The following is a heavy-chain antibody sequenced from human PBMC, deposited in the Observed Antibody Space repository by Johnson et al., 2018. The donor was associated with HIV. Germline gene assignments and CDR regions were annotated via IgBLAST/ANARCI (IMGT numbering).Heavy chain of an antibody. D-gene: IGHD3-22*01. CDR1: GFTFSSSW. J-gene: IGHJ3*02. V-gene: IGHV3-52*01. Sequence: MLLVESGGGLVQPGGSLRLSCAASGFTFSSSWMPWVCQAPEKGLAWVADIKCDGSENYYVDSVTGRLTISRDNAKNSLYLQVNSLRAEDMTVYYCARDPSYDMAHTDGFDIWGQGTMVTVSS. CDR3: ARDPSYDMAHTDGFDI. CDR2: IKCDGSEN.